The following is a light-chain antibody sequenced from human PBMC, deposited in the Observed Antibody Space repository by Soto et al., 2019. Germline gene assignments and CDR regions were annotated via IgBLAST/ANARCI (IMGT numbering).Light chain of an antibody. Sequence: QSALTQPASVSGSPGQSITISCTGTSSDVGRYNLVTWYQQHPGKAPKLMIYEGSKRHSGVSNRFSGSKSGNPASLTISGLQAEDEADYYSCSYAGSSTYVFGTGTKLTVL. J-gene: IGLJ1*01. CDR2: EGS. CDR3: CSYAGSSTYV. V-gene: IGLV2-23*01. CDR1: SSDVGRYNL.